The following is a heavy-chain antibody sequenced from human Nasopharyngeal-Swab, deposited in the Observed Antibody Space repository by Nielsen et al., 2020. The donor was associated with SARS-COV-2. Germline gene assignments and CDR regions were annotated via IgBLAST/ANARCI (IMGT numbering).Heavy chain of an antibody. Sequence: WIRQPPGKGLEWVSYISSSSSTIYYADSVKGRFTISRDNAKNSLYLQMNSLRAEDTAVYYCARVHPGALAAVSGAFDIWGQGTMVTVSS. V-gene: IGHV3-11*01. CDR3: ARVHPGALAAVSGAFDI. D-gene: IGHD6-13*01. J-gene: IGHJ3*02. CDR2: ISSSSSTI.